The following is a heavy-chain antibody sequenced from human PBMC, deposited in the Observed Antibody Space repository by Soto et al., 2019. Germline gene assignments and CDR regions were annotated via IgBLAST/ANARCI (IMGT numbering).Heavy chain of an antibody. D-gene: IGHD6-13*01. CDR3: ARYANIEAAAHYDGMDV. CDR1: GDTFSSYA. V-gene: IGHV1-69*01. CDR2: IIPIFGTA. J-gene: IGHJ6*02. Sequence: QVQLVQSGAEVKKPGSSVKVSCKASGDTFSSYAISWVRQAPGQGLEWMGGIIPIFGTANYAQKFQGRVTITADESTITAYVELSSLRSEDTAVYYCARYANIEAAAHYDGMDVWGQGATVTVSS.